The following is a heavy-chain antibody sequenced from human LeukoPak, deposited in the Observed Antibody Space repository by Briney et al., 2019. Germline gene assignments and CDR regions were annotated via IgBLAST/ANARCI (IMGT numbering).Heavy chain of an antibody. CDR1: GFTFSSYS. CDR2: ISYDGSNK. J-gene: IGHJ4*02. Sequence: PGGSLRLSCAASGFTFSSYSMNWVRQAPGKGLEWVAVISYDGSNKYYADSVKGRFTISRDNSKNTLYLQMNSLRAEDPAVYYCARDALAYCGGDCYPGFDYWGQGTLVTVSS. D-gene: IGHD2-21*02. V-gene: IGHV3-30*03. CDR3: ARDALAYCGGDCYPGFDY.